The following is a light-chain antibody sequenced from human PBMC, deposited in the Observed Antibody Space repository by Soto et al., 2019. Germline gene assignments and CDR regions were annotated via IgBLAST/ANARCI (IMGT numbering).Light chain of an antibody. CDR1: QTVISNY. CDR3: QHYGSSPRT. Sequence: IVLTQSPGILSLSPGERATLSCRASQTVISNYLAWFLQKPGQAPRLLIYGASTRATGISDRFSGRGSGTDFTLTITRLEPEDFAMYYCQHYGSSPRTFGQGTKLEIK. J-gene: IGKJ2*01. CDR2: GAS. V-gene: IGKV3-20*01.